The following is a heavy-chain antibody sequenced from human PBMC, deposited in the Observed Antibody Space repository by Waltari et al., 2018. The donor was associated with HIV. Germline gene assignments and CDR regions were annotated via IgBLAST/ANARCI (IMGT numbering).Heavy chain of an antibody. CDR1: GFTFSSYE. Sequence: EVQLVESGGGLVQPGGSLRLSCAASGFTFSSYEMNWVRQAPGKGLEWVSYISSSGSTIYYADSVKGRFTISRDNAKNSLYLQMNSLRAENTAVYYCARERSSSRWNAFDIWGQGTMVTVSS. CDR3: ARERSSSRWNAFDI. V-gene: IGHV3-48*03. D-gene: IGHD6-6*01. J-gene: IGHJ3*02. CDR2: ISSSGSTI.